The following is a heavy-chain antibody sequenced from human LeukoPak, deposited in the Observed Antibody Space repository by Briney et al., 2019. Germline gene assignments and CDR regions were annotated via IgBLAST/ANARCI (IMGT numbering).Heavy chain of an antibody. J-gene: IGHJ4*02. D-gene: IGHD3-9*01. Sequence: SETLSLTCTVSGGSISSGSYYWSWIRQPPGKGLEWIGYIYYSGSTNYNPSLKSRVTISVDTSKNQFSLKLSSVTAADTAVYYCAREYYDILTGYYRFDYWGQGTLVTVSS. CDR2: IYYSGST. CDR1: GGSISSGSYY. CDR3: AREYYDILTGYYRFDY. V-gene: IGHV4-61*01.